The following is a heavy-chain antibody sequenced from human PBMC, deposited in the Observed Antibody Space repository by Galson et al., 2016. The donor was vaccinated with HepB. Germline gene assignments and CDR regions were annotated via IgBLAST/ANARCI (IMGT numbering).Heavy chain of an antibody. Sequence: SCKASGYPFPSYDINWVRQATGQGLEWMGWMNPNSGDTDYAQKFQGRVTMTRDTSISTAYMELTSLRSEDTDVYYCARVQGRGFIMLNFWGQGTLVTVSS. J-gene: IGHJ1*01. CDR1: GYPFPSYD. D-gene: IGHD3-10*01. CDR2: MNPNSGDT. CDR3: ARVQGRGFIMLNF. V-gene: IGHV1-8*01.